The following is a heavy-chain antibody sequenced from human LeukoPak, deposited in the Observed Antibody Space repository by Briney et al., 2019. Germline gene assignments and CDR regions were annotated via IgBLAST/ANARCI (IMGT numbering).Heavy chain of an antibody. V-gene: IGHV4-59*11. CDR2: FYHSGTT. J-gene: IGHJ5*02. Sequence: PSETLSLTCTVFGGSFSNHYWGWIRQPPGKGLEWIGYFYHSGTTNYNPSLKSRVTMSVDTSKKQFSLGLTSVTAADTAVYYCARVSGSNLNNWFDPWGQGTLVTVSS. CDR1: GGSFSNHY. D-gene: IGHD1-26*01. CDR3: ARVSGSNLNNWFDP.